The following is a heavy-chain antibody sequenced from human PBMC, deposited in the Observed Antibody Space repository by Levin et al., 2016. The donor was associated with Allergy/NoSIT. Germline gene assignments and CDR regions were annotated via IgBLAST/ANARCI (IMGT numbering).Heavy chain of an antibody. V-gene: IGHV4-59*01. CDR2: IYYTGYT. J-gene: IGHJ3*02. CDR3: ARTGSNYGSDALDI. D-gene: IGHD3-10*01. Sequence: WIRQPPGKGLEWIGLIYYTGYTTYNPSLKSRVTIALDTSKNQFSLRLSSVTAADSAVYYCARTGSNYGSDALDIWGQGTMVTVSS.